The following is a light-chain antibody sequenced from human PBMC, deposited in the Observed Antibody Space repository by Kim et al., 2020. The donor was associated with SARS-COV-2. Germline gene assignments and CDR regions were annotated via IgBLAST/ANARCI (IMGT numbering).Light chain of an antibody. J-gene: IGLJ3*02. CDR2: KDI. CDR3: QSADSSGVHRV. CDR1: ALPRQF. Sequence: PGETARSTCVGAALPRQFAYWYRQKPGQAQVLVIYKDIERPSGIPERFSGSNSGTTVTLIISGAQAEDEADYYCQSADSSGVHRVFGGGTQLTVL. V-gene: IGLV3-25*03.